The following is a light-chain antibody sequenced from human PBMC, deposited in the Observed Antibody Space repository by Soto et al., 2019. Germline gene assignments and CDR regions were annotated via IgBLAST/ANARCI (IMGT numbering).Light chain of an antibody. CDR1: QSVLYSSNTKNY. V-gene: IGKV4-1*01. CDR2: CAT. Sequence: DIVMTQSPDSLAVSLGERATINCKSSQSVLYSSNTKNYLAWYQQKPGQPPKLLIYCATTRKSGVPDRFSGSGSETDFTLTISSLQAEDVAVYYCQQYYSTPCTFGQGTKLEIK. CDR3: QQYYSTPCT. J-gene: IGKJ2*02.